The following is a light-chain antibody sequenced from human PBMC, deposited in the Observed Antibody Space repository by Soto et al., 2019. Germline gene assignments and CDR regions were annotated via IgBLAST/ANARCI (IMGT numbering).Light chain of an antibody. V-gene: IGKV1-39*01. CDR2: AAS. Sequence: IQMTQSPSSLSASVGDRVTITCRASQSISSYLNWYQQKPGKAPKLLIYAASSLQSGVPSRFSGSGSGTEFTLTIRSLQPEDFATYYCQQSFRSPITFGQGTRLAI. CDR1: QSISSY. CDR3: QQSFRSPIT. J-gene: IGKJ5*01.